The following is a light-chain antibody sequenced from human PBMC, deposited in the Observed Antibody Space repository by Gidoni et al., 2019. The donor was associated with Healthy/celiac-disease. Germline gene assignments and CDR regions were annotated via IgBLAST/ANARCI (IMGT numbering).Light chain of an antibody. CDR1: QRVSSY. V-gene: IGKV3-11*01. CDR3: QQRSNWPLMYT. Sequence: EIVLTQSPATLSLSPGERATLSCRASQRVSSYLAWYQQKPGQAPRLLIYDASNRATGIPARFSGSGSGTDFTLTISSLEPEDFAVYYCQQRSNWPLMYTFXXXTKLEIK. CDR2: DAS. J-gene: IGKJ2*01.